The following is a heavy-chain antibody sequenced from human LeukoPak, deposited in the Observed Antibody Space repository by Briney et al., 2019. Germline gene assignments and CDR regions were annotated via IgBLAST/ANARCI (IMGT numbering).Heavy chain of an antibody. CDR2: IISSSSYI. D-gene: IGHD2-21*02. J-gene: IGHJ3*02. CDR1: GFTFSSYA. CDR3: AREMAYCGGDCYSGDAFDI. Sequence: GGSLRLSCAASGFTFSSYAMSWVRQAPGKGLEWVSSIISSSSYIYYADSVKGRFTISRDNAKNSLYLQMNTLRAEDTAVYYCAREMAYCGGDCYSGDAFDIWGQGTMVTVSS. V-gene: IGHV3-21*01.